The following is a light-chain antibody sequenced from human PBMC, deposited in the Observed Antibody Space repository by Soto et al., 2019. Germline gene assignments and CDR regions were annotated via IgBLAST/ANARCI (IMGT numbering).Light chain of an antibody. CDR2: DVN. CDR3: TSYTTSNTLA. Sequence: QSVLTQPASVSGSPGQSITISCTGTRSDIGASIYVSWFQQYPGEAPKCMIYDVNNRPSGVSNRFSGSKSGSTASLTISGLQAEDDAVYYCTSYTTSNTLALGGGTKLTVL. V-gene: IGLV2-14*01. J-gene: IGLJ2*01. CDR1: RSDIGASIY.